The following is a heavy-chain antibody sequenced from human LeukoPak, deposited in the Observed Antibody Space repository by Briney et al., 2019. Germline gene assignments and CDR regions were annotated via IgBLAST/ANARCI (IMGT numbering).Heavy chain of an antibody. J-gene: IGHJ4*02. Sequence: PGGSLRLSCAASGFTFSSYAMSRVRQAPGQGLEWVSAISGSGGSTYYSDSVKGRFTISRDNSKNTLYLQMNSLRAEDTAVYYCAKRGDGYTVFDYWGQGTLVTVSS. CDR1: GFTFSSYA. CDR2: ISGSGGST. V-gene: IGHV3-23*01. CDR3: AKRGDGYTVFDY. D-gene: IGHD5-24*01.